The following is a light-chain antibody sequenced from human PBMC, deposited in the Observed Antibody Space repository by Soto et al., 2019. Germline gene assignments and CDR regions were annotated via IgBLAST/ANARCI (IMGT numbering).Light chain of an antibody. CDR2: QDS. CDR1: KLGDKY. Sequence: SYELTQPPSLSVSPGQTASITCSGDKLGDKYASWYQQKPGQSPVLVIYQDSKRPSGMPERFSGSNSGNTATLTISRTQAMDEADYYCQAWDSSTYVAFGGGTKVTVL. J-gene: IGLJ2*01. V-gene: IGLV3-1*01. CDR3: QAWDSSTYVA.